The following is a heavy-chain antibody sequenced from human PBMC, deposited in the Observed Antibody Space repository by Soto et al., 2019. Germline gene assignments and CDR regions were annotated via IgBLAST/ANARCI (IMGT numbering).Heavy chain of an antibody. CDR3: ARWSGSYYVVAY. V-gene: IGHV4-34*01. CDR1: VGSFSGYY. D-gene: IGHD1-26*01. CDR2: INHSGST. Sequence: SETLSLTCAVYVGSFSGYYWSWIRQPPGKGLEWIGEINHSGSTNYNPSLKSRVTISVDTSKNQFSLKLRSVTAADTAVYYCARWSGSYYVVAYWGQGTLVTVSS. J-gene: IGHJ4*02.